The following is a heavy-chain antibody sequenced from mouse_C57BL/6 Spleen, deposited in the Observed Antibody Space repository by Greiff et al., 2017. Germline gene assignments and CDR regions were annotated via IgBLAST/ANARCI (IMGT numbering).Heavy chain of an antibody. CDR1: GFTFSDYY. CDR2: INYDGSST. J-gene: IGHJ2*01. V-gene: IGHV5-16*01. Sequence: EVQRVESEGGLVQPGSSMKLSCTASGFTFSDYYMAWVRQVPEKGLEWVANINYDGSSTYYLDSLESRFIISRDNAKNILYLQMSSLKSEDTATYYCARDDYYGSSLDYWGQGTTLTVSS. CDR3: ARDDYYGSSLDY. D-gene: IGHD1-1*01.